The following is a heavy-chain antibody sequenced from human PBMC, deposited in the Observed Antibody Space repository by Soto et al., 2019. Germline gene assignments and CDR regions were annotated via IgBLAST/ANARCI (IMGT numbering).Heavy chain of an antibody. CDR1: GFTFSTYG. D-gene: IGHD3-16*01. CDR2: IWYDGSNK. Sequence: QVQLVESGGGVVQPGKSLRLSCAASGFTFSTYGMHWVRQAPGKGLEWVAVIWYDGSNKYHGDSLKGRFTISRDNSKNTVYLQINNLRAEDTAVYYCGRDGALGDKTVVDSWGQGTLVIVSS. J-gene: IGHJ4*02. V-gene: IGHV3-33*01. CDR3: GRDGALGDKTVVDS.